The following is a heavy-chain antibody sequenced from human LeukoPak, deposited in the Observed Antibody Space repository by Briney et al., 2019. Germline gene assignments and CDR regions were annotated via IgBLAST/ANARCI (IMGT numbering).Heavy chain of an antibody. D-gene: IGHD3-10*01. Sequence: GGSLRLSCAASGFTFSSYGMHWVRQAPGKGLEWVAVISYDGSNKYYADSVKGRFTISRDNSKNTLYLQMNSLRAEDTAVCYCAKDLRFGDRIDYWGQGTLVTVSS. V-gene: IGHV3-30*18. CDR3: AKDLRFGDRIDY. J-gene: IGHJ4*02. CDR2: ISYDGSNK. CDR1: GFTFSSYG.